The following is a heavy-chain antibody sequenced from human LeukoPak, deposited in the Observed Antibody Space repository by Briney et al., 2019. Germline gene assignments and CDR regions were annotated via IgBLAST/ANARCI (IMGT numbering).Heavy chain of an antibody. CDR3: ARDRPAYYAVFDY. J-gene: IGHJ4*02. D-gene: IGHD3-3*01. Sequence: GGSLRLSCAASGFTFSSYSMNWVRQAPGKGLEWVSSISSSSSYIYYADSVKGRFTISRDNSKDTLYLQMNSLRAEDTAVYYCARDRPAYYAVFDYWGQGTLVTVSS. CDR2: ISSSSSYI. CDR1: GFTFSSYS. V-gene: IGHV3-21*01.